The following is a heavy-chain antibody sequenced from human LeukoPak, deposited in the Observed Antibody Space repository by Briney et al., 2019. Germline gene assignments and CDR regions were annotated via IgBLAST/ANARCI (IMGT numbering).Heavy chain of an antibody. J-gene: IGHJ3*02. CDR3: ATGRYGDDAFDI. CDR1: RYTLTELS. Sequence: ASVKVSCKVSRYTLTELSMHWVRQAPGKGLEWMGGFDPEDGETIYAQKFQGRVTMTEDTSTDTAYMELSSLRSEDTAVYYCATGRYGDDAFDIWGQGTMVTVSS. V-gene: IGHV1-24*01. D-gene: IGHD3-9*01. CDR2: FDPEDGET.